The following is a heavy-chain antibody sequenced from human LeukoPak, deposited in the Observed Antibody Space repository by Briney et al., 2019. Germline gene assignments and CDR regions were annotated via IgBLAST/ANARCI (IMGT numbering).Heavy chain of an antibody. CDR3: ARAMSLVVPAAIYY. CDR1: GYSISSGYY. V-gene: IGHV4-38-2*02. CDR2: FYHGGST. Sequence: PSETLSLTCTVSGYSISSGYYWGWIRQPPGKGMEWIGTFYHGGSTYYNPSLKSRVTISVDTSKNQFSLNLTSVTAADTAVYYCARAMSLVVPAAIYYWGQGTLVTVSS. J-gene: IGHJ4*02. D-gene: IGHD2-2*01.